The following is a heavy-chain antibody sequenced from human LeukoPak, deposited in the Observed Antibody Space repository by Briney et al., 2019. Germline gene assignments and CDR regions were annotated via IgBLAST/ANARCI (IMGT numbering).Heavy chain of an antibody. CDR2: IIPVLEEA. CDR3: ARDQLELGTHWFDP. CDR1: GVTFSKSG. V-gene: IGHV1-69*04. J-gene: IGHJ5*02. Sequence: ASVKVFCKASGVTFSKSGITWVRQAPGQGLEWMGRIIPVLEEAQYAQNFQGKVTITADKSTSTAYMELHSLTSEDTAVYYCARDQLELGTHWFDPWGQGTLLTVSS. D-gene: IGHD1-1*01.